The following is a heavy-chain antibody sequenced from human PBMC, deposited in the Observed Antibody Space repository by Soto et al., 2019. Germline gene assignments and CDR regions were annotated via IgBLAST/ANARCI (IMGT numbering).Heavy chain of an antibody. CDR1: GGTFSSYA. Sequence: SVKVSCTAFGGTFSSYASSWVRQAPGQGLEWMGGIIPIFGTSNYAQKFQGRGTITADESTSTAYMELSSLRSEDTAVYYCARVCNWNDGLLGHYQHYGMDVWGHGTTVTVSS. CDR3: ARVCNWNDGLLGHYQHYGMDV. CDR2: IIPIFGTS. D-gene: IGHD1-20*01. V-gene: IGHV1-69*01. J-gene: IGHJ6*02.